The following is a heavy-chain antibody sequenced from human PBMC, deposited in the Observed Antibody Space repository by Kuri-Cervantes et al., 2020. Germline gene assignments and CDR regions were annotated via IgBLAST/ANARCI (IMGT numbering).Heavy chain of an antibody. CDR3: ARAMDTVYYYGMDV. Sequence: SETLSLTCAVSGGSISSGGYSWSWIRQPPGKGLEWIGYIYHSGSTYYNPSLKSRVTISVDRSKNQFSLKLSSVTAADTAVYYCARAMDTVYYYGMDVWGQGTTVTVSS. V-gene: IGHV4-30-2*01. J-gene: IGHJ6*02. CDR2: IYHSGST. CDR1: GGSISSGGYS. D-gene: IGHD5-18*01.